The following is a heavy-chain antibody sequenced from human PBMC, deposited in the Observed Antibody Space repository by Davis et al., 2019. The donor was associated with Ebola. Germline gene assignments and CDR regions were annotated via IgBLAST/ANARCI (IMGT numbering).Heavy chain of an antibody. J-gene: IGHJ5*02. Sequence: GESLNISCAASGFTFSDYYMSWIRQAPGKGLEWVSYISSSGSPIYYPDSVQGRFTISRDNAKNSLYLQMNSLRAEDTAVYYCARSKTEYNWFDPWGQGTLVTVSS. CDR3: ARSKTEYNWFDP. V-gene: IGHV3-11*01. CDR2: ISSSGSPI. CDR1: GFTFSDYY. D-gene: IGHD2-21*02.